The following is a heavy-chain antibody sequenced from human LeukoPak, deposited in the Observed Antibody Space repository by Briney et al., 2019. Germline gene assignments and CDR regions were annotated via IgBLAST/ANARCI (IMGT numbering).Heavy chain of an antibody. CDR3: AKDLIGIGFDP. J-gene: IGHJ5*02. D-gene: IGHD3-16*02. Sequence: GGSLRLSCAASGFTFSSYGMHWVRQAAGKGLEWVAVISYDGSNKYYADSVKGRFTISRDNSKNTLYLQMNSLRAEDTAVYYCAKDLIGIGFDPWGQGTLVTVSS. CDR2: ISYDGSNK. CDR1: GFTFSSYG. V-gene: IGHV3-30*18.